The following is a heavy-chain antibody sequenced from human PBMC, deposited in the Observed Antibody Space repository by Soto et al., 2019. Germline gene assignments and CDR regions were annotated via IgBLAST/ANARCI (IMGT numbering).Heavy chain of an antibody. CDR2: ISGSGGST. CDR1: GFTFSSYA. J-gene: IGHJ4*02. D-gene: IGHD2-21*01. V-gene: IGHV3-23*01. Sequence: GGSLRLSCAASGFTFSSYAMSWVRQAPGKGLEWVSAISGSGGSTYYADSVKGRFTISRDNSKNTLYLQMNSLRAEGTAVYYCCRHDARWGSCDYWGQGTRVTVSS. CDR3: CRHDARWGSCDY.